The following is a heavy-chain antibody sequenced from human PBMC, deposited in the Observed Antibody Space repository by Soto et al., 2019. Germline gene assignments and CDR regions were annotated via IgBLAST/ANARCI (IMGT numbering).Heavy chain of an antibody. CDR1: GFSLSNGKVG. CDR2: IFSNDEK. J-gene: IGHJ6*03. Sequence: HVTLKESGPVLVKPTETLTLTCTVSGFSLSNGKVGVSWIRQPPGKALEWLAHIFSNDEKSYRTSLNSRLTISEDTSKIQVVLTMTNVDPVDTATYYCARILFGRSVAGGYFYMDVWGKGTTVTVSS. V-gene: IGHV2-26*01. D-gene: IGHD6-19*01. CDR3: ARILFGRSVAGGYFYMDV.